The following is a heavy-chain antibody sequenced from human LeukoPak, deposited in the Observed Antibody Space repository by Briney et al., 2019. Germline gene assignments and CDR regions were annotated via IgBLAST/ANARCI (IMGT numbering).Heavy chain of an antibody. CDR2: IYYSGST. V-gene: IGHV4-31*03. CDR1: GGSISSGGYY. Sequence: SQTLSLTCTVSGGSISSGGYYWSWIRQHPGTGLEWIGYIYYSGSTYYNPSLKSRVTISVDTSKNQFSLKLTSVTAADTAVYYCARYCSGGSWGFDPWCQGTLVTVSS. J-gene: IGHJ5*02. CDR3: ARYCSGGSWGFDP. D-gene: IGHD2-15*01.